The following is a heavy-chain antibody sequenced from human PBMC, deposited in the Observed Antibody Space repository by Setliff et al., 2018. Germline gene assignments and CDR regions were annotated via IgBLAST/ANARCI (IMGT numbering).Heavy chain of an antibody. J-gene: IGHJ6*02. CDR3: ARIKPFAMDV. CDR2: ISTTGSTE. CDR1: GFIFSSYE. V-gene: IGHV3-48*03. Sequence: GGSLRLSCAASGFIFSSYEMNWVRQAPGKGLEWVSYISTTGSTEDYADSVKGRFTISRDNAENSLYLQMNRLRAEDTAVYYCARIKPFAMDVWGQGTTVTVSS.